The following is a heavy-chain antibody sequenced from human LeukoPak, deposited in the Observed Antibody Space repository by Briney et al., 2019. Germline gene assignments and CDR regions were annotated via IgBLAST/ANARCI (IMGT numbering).Heavy chain of an antibody. J-gene: IGHJ4*02. V-gene: IGHV3-21*01. D-gene: IGHD2-21*02. CDR3: ARDGSRGNLVTAPDY. CDR2: ISSSSIYI. CDR1: GFIFSSYS. Sequence: GGSLRLSCAASGFIFSSYSMNWVRQAPGKGLEWVSSISSSSIYIYYADSVKGRFTISRDNAKNSLYLQMNSLRAEDTAVYYCARDGSRGNLVTAPDYWGQGTLVTVSS.